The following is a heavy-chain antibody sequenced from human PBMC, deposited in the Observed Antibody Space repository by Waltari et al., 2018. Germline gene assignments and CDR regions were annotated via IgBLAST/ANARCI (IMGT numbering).Heavy chain of an antibody. Sequence: QVQLQLWGAGLLKSPETLSLTCSVSGASFTSYYWGWVRPVPGKGLEWIGQVRHPGNTTYNPSLQSRVAISIDTSSKQFSLKVFSVTAADTGLYFCTRGGNYDFWSHSPFVDPWGQGTQVTVSS. CDR1: GASFTSYY. V-gene: IGHV4-34*01. J-gene: IGHJ5*02. D-gene: IGHD3-3*01. CDR2: VRHPGNT. CDR3: TRGGNYDFWSHSPFVDP.